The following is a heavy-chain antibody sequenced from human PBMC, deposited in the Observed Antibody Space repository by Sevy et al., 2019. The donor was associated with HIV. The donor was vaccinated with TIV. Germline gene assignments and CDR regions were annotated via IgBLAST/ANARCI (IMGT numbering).Heavy chain of an antibody. CDR1: GFSFSGYS. CDR2: ISSSSSTI. CDR3: ARHPYYDSSGDVDY. D-gene: IGHD3-22*01. V-gene: IGHV3-48*02. Sequence: GGSLRLSCAASGFSFSGYSMNWVRQAPGKGLEWVSYISSSSSTIYYADSVKGRFTISRDNAKNSLYLQMNSLRDEDTAVYYCARHPYYDSSGDVDYWGQGTLVTVSS. J-gene: IGHJ4*02.